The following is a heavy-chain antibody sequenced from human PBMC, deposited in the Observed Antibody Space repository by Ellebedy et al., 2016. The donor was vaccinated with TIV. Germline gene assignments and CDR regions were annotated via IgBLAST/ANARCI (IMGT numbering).Heavy chain of an antibody. V-gene: IGHV1-2*02. Sequence: ASVKVSCXASGYTFTGYYMHWVRQASGQGLEWMGWINPNSGGTNYAQKFQGRVTMTRDTSISTAYMELSRLRSDDTAVYYCGGEGPTSGVDYWGQGTLVTVSS. D-gene: IGHD3-10*01. J-gene: IGHJ4*02. CDR1: GYTFTGYY. CDR2: INPNSGGT. CDR3: GGEGPTSGVDY.